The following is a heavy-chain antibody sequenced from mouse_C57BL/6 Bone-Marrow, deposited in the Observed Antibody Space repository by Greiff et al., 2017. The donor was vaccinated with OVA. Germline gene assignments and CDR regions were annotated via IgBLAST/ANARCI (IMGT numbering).Heavy chain of an antibody. J-gene: IGHJ3*01. CDR3: ERWGGDYIFAC. CDR2: IYPGGGYT. V-gene: IGHV1-63*01. CDR1: GYTFTNYW. Sequence: QVQLQQSGAELVRPGTSVKMSCKASGYTFTNYWIGWAKQRPGHGLEWIGDIYPGGGYTNYNEKFKGKATLTADKSSSTAYMQFSSLTSEDSAIYYCERWGGDYIFACWGQGTLVTVSA. D-gene: IGHD2-13*01.